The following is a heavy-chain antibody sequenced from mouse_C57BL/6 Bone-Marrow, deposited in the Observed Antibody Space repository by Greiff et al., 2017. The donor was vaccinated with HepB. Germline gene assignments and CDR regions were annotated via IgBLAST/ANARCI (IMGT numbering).Heavy chain of an antibody. CDR2: ILPGSGST. V-gene: IGHV1-9*01. CDR3: ARGGTFITTVVAPGDY. Sequence: QVQLKESGAELMKPGASVKLSCKATGYTFTGYWIEWVKQRPGHGLEWIGEILPGSGSTNYNEKFKGKATFTADTSSNTAYMQLSSLTTEDSAIYYCARGGTFITTVVAPGDYWGQGTTLTVSS. CDR1: GYTFTGYW. J-gene: IGHJ2*01. D-gene: IGHD1-1*01.